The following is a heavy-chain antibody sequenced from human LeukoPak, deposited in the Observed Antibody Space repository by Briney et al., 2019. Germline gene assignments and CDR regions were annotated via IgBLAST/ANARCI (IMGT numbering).Heavy chain of an antibody. J-gene: IGHJ4*02. Sequence: GGSLRLSCAASGFTFRSYWMSWLRQAPGKGLEWAANIKHDGNEKHYVDSVKGRFTISRDNAKNSVYLQMNSLRVEDTAVYYCARGNSGSYWGQGTLVTVSS. CDR3: ARGNSGSY. V-gene: IGHV3-7*01. CDR1: GFTFRSYW. D-gene: IGHD1-26*01. CDR2: IKHDGNEK.